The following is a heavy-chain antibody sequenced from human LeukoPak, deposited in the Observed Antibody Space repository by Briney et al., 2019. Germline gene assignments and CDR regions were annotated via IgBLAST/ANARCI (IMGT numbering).Heavy chain of an antibody. D-gene: IGHD2-15*01. CDR3: AREKTGRLVVFDY. V-gene: IGHV4-4*02. J-gene: IGHJ4*02. Sequence: QSSETLSLTCAVSGGSISSNDWWSWVRQPPGKGLEWVGSIYYSGSTYYNPSLKSRVTISVDTSKNQFSLKLSSVTAADTAVHYCAREKTGRLVVFDYWGQGTLVTVSS. CDR2: IYYSGST. CDR1: GGSISSNDW.